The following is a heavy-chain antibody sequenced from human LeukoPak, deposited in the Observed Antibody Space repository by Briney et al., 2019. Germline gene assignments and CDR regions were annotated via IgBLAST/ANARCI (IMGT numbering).Heavy chain of an antibody. CDR3: ARHLYGVKEGYAMDV. J-gene: IGHJ6*02. D-gene: IGHD4-17*01. CDR2: IYYTGST. V-gene: IGHV4-30-4*01. CDR1: GGSINSGDYY. Sequence: SETLSLTCTVSGGSINSGDYYWNWIRQPPGKGLEWIGYIYYTGSTYYNPSLRTRVTISVDTSKNQFSLRLSSVTAADTAIYYCARHLYGVKEGYAMDVWGQGTTVTVSS.